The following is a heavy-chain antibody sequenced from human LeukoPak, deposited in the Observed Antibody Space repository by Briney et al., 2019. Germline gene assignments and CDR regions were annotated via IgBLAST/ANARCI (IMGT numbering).Heavy chain of an antibody. V-gene: IGHV1-18*01. CDR3: ARDWDGRSDCFDP. Sequence: ASVKVSCQASGYSSITFGISWVRQAPGHGLEWMGYISGPSNDINYADNFQDRLTMTTDTSTSTAYMELRSLTSDDTAVYYCARDWDGRSDCFDPWGQGTLVIVSS. J-gene: IGHJ5*02. CDR1: GYSSITFG. CDR2: ISGPSNDI. D-gene: IGHD1-26*01.